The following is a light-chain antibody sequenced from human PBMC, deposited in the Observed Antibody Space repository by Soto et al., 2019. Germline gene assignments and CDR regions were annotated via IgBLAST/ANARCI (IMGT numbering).Light chain of an antibody. CDR2: TNN. J-gene: IGLJ2*01. CDR1: SSNIGVNY. V-gene: IGLV1-47*01. CDR3: ATWDDSLSGVV. Sequence: QSVLTQPPSASGTPGQRVTISCSGSSSNIGVNYVYWYQQLPGTAPKLLIYTNNQRPSGVPDRFSGSKSGTSASLGISGLRSEDEADYHCATWDDSLSGVVFGGGTQLTVL.